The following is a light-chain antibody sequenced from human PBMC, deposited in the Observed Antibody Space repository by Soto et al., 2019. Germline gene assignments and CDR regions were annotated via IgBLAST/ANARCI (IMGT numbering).Light chain of an antibody. V-gene: IGLV2-14*01. CDR2: EVT. Sequence: QSALTQPASVSGSPGQRTTISAPGTTVDVGVYNFVSWYQQFPGKAPKLMIYEVTNRPSGVSNRFSGSKSGNTASLTISGLQAEDEADYYCSSYVSSSTWVFGGGTKLTVL. CDR1: TVDVGVYNF. J-gene: IGLJ3*02. CDR3: SSYVSSSTWV.